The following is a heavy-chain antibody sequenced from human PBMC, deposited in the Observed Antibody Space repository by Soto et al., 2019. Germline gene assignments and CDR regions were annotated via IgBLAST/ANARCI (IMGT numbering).Heavy chain of an antibody. D-gene: IGHD3-22*01. CDR1: GFTFSSYA. Sequence: GGPLRLSCSASGFTFSSYAMHWVRQSPGKGLEYVSAISSNGGSTYYADSVKGRFTISRDNSKNTLYLQMSSLRAEDTAVYYCVKGGSDSSGYYYGASFDYWGQGTLVTVSS. CDR3: VKGGSDSSGYYYGASFDY. CDR2: ISSNGGST. V-gene: IGHV3-64D*06. J-gene: IGHJ4*02.